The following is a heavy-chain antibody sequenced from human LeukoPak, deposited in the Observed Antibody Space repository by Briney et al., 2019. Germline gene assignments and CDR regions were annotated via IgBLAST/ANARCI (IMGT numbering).Heavy chain of an antibody. CDR1: GGSISSSNW. CDR2: IYHSGST. CDR3: ARVQGIIGGLDY. D-gene: IGHD4-11*01. V-gene: IGHV4-4*02. Sequence: PSGTLSLTCAVSGGSISSSNWWSWVRQPPGKGLEWIGEIYHSGSTNYNPSLKSRVTIPVDKSKNQFSLKLSSVTAADTAVYYCARVQGIIGGLDYWGQGTLVTVSS. J-gene: IGHJ4*02.